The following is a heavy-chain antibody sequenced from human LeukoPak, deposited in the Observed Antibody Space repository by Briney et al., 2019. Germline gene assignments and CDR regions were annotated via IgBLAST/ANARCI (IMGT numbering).Heavy chain of an antibody. V-gene: IGHV1-18*01. D-gene: IGHD3-22*01. CDR2: ISPFNGYT. CDR3: ARDRGHRYYYDTSDYYYGLVY. Sequence: ASVKVSCKASGYTFSNYGLTWVRQAPGQGLERMGWISPFNGYTKYAEKLQGRLTMTRDTSTSTAYMELRSLRSDNTAVYFCARDRGHRYYYDTSDYYYGLVYWGQGTLVTVSS. CDR1: GYTFSNYG. J-gene: IGHJ4*02.